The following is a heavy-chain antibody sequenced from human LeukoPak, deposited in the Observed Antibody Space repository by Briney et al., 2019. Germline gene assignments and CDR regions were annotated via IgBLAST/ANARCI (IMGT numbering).Heavy chain of an antibody. Sequence: ASVKVSCKASGYTFTGYYMHWVRQAPGQGLEWVGWINPNSGGTNYAQKFQGRVTMTRDTSISTAYMELSRLRSDDTAVYYCAREVAAAGILRSNWFDPWGQGTLVTVSS. D-gene: IGHD6-13*01. V-gene: IGHV1-2*02. CDR1: GYTFTGYY. J-gene: IGHJ5*02. CDR2: INPNSGGT. CDR3: AREVAAAGILRSNWFDP.